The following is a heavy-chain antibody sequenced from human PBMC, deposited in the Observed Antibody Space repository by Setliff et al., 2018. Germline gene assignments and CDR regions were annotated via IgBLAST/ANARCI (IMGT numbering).Heavy chain of an antibody. Sequence: ASVKVSCKASGYTFTSYGISWVRQAPGQGLEWMGWISAYNGNTNYAQKLQGRVTMTTDTSTSTAYMELRSLRSDDTAVYYCAREETLGATLYYYGMDVWGQGTTVTVSS. V-gene: IGHV1-18*01. CDR2: ISAYNGNT. J-gene: IGHJ6*02. D-gene: IGHD1-26*01. CDR1: GYTFTSYG. CDR3: AREETLGATLYYYGMDV.